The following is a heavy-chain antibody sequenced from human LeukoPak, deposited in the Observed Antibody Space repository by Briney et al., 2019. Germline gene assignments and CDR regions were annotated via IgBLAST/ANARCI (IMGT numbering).Heavy chain of an antibody. CDR1: GGSFSGYY. D-gene: IGHD2-2*02. V-gene: IGHV4-34*01. CDR2: INHSGST. Sequence: PSETLSLTCAVYGGSFSGYYWSWIRQPPGKGLEWIGEINHSGSTNYNPSLKSRVTISVDTSKNQFSLKLSSVTAADTAVYYCARAKGSIVVVPAAITAFDIWGQGKMVTVSS. CDR3: ARAKGSIVVVPAAITAFDI. J-gene: IGHJ3*02.